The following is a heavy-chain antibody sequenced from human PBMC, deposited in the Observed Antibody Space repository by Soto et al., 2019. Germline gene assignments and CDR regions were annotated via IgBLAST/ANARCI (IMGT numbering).Heavy chain of an antibody. CDR2: INHSGST. J-gene: IGHJ4*02. CDR1: GGSFSGYY. V-gene: IGHV4-34*01. Sequence: SETLSLTCAVYGGSFSGYYWSWIRQPLGKGLEWIGEINHSGSTNYNPSLKSRVTISVDTSKNQFSLKLSSVTAADTAVYYCARARLGQGFDYWGQGTLVTVSS. D-gene: IGHD4-17*01. CDR3: ARARLGQGFDY.